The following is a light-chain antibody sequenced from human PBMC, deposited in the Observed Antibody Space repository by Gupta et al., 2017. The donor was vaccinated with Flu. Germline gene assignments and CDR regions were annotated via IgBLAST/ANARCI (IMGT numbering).Light chain of an antibody. CDR1: ESVSNY. CDR2: AAS. J-gene: IGKJ1*01. Sequence: DIQMTQSPYSLTASVCDRATIAWRARESVSNYLDWYQQKAGKAPKLLIYAASRVKRGVPSRVSGSGSGTDFTLAISRLQPEDFATYYCQQRDSTPHTFGQGTKVEIK. V-gene: IGKV1-39*01. CDR3: QQRDSTPHT.